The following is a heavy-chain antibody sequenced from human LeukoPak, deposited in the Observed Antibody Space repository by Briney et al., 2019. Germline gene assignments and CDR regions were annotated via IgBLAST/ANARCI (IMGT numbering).Heavy chain of an antibody. CDR3: ASSLYGDGYYYQYGMEV. D-gene: IGHD2-21*02. J-gene: IGHJ6*02. Sequence: MPSETLSLTCSVFDGSISNYYWSWIRQPPGKGLEWIGYAYYSGSTTYNPSLESRVTISVDTSKNQFSLKVESVTAADTAVYYCASSLYGDGYYYQYGMEVWGQGTTVTVSS. CDR2: AYYSGST. V-gene: IGHV4-59*01. CDR1: DGSISNYY.